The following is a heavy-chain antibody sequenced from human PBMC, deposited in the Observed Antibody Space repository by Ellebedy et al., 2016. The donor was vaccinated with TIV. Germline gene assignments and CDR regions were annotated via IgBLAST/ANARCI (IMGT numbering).Heavy chain of an antibody. V-gene: IGHV1-18*04. CDR1: GYTFTKYG. Sequence: ASVKVSCKASGYTFTKYGISWVRQAPGQGLEWMGWISGYNGDTNYAQKFQGRVTMTRDTSTSTVYMELSSLRSEDTAVYYCARGDNYYYDSSGYYYSHWGQGTLVTVSS. CDR2: ISGYNGDT. J-gene: IGHJ4*02. D-gene: IGHD3-22*01. CDR3: ARGDNYYYDSSGYYYSH.